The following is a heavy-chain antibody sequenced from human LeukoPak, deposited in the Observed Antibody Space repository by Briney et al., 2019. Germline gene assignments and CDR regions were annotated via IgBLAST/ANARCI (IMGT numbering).Heavy chain of an antibody. CDR2: INTNTGNP. CDR3: ARDYSGYDRDYYYYYMDV. V-gene: IGHV7-4-1*02. Sequence: GASVKVSCKASGYTFTSYAMNWVRQAPGQGLEWMGWINTNTGNPTYAQGFTGRFVFSLDTSVSTAYLQISSLKAEDTAVYYCARDYSGYDRDYYYYYMDVWGKGTTVTISS. CDR1: GYTFTSYA. J-gene: IGHJ6*03. D-gene: IGHD5-12*01.